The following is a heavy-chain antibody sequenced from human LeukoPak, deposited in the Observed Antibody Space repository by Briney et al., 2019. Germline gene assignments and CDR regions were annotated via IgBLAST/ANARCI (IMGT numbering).Heavy chain of an antibody. CDR1: GFTFDDYA. V-gene: IGHV3-9*01. CDR2: ISWNSGSI. J-gene: IGHJ4*02. Sequence: GGSLRLSCAASGFTFDDYAMHWVRQAPGKGLEWVSGISWNSGSIGYADSVKGRFTISRDNAKNSLYLQMNSLRAEDTALYYCAKGVIEYYGSGSYSPNFDYWGQGTLVTVSS. D-gene: IGHD3-10*01. CDR3: AKGVIEYYGSGSYSPNFDY.